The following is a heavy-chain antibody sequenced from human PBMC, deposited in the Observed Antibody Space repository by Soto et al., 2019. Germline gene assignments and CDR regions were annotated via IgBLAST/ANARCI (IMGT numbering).Heavy chain of an antibody. V-gene: IGHV1-69*01. CDR2: IVPLPGTT. CDR3: ASGVGGLGGSSGWPDYALDV. CDR1: GGTFTKYA. J-gene: IGHJ3*01. Sequence: QVQLVQSGAAVRKPGSSVKVSCQASGGTFTKYAITCVRQAPRQGLEWMGGIVPLPGTTNCAQKFRGRVTISADDSTSTAYLELSRLRSEDTAVYYCASGVGGLGGSSGWPDYALDVWGQGTRVIVSS. D-gene: IGHD6-19*01.